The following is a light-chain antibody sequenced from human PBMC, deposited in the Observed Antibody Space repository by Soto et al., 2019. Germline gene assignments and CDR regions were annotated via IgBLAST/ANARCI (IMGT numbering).Light chain of an antibody. CDR3: SSYSRSSFYV. CDR2: EVS. V-gene: IGLV2-14*01. Sequence: QSALTQPASVSGFPGQSITISCTGTSSDVGGYIYVSWYQQHPGKAPKLMIYEVSNRPSGVSNRFSGSKSGNTASLTISGLQAEDEADYYCSSYSRSSFYVFGTGTKVTVL. J-gene: IGLJ1*01. CDR1: SSDVGGYIY.